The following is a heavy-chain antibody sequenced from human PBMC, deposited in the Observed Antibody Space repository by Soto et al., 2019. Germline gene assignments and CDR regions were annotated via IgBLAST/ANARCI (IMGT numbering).Heavy chain of an antibody. D-gene: IGHD3-10*01. J-gene: IGHJ3*02. Sequence: GGSLRLSCAASGFTFSNAWMNWVRQAPGKGLEWVGRIKSKTDGGTTDYAAPVKGRFTISRDDSKNTLYLQMNSLKTEDTAVYYCTTRITMVRGVGLDAFDIWGQGTMVTVSS. CDR1: GFTFSNAW. CDR2: IKSKTDGGTT. CDR3: TTRITMVRGVGLDAFDI. V-gene: IGHV3-15*07.